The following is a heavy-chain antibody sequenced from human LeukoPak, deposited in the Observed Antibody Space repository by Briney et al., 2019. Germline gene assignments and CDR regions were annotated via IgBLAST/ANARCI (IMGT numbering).Heavy chain of an antibody. Sequence: ASVKVSCKASGYTFTNYGISWVRQAPGQGLEWMGWISAYNGNTNYAQKLQGRVTMTRDTSTSTVYMELSSLRSEDTAVYYCARGSTPSYYYDSSGHFDYWGQGTLVTVSS. CDR1: GYTFTNYG. CDR2: ISAYNGNT. D-gene: IGHD3-22*01. CDR3: ARGSTPSYYYDSSGHFDY. V-gene: IGHV1-18*01. J-gene: IGHJ4*02.